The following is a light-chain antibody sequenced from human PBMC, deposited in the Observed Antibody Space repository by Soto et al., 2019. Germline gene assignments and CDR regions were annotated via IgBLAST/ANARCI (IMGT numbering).Light chain of an antibody. CDR2: ENN. CDR1: SGSIANNY. V-gene: IGLV6-57*04. J-gene: IGLJ2*01. Sequence: NFMLTQPHSVSESPGKTLSISCTRSSGSIANNYVQWYQQRPGSAPTTVIYENNQRLSGVPDRFSGSTDGSSNSASLTISGLHTEDEADYYCQSYDSDFVVFGGGTKLTLL. CDR3: QSYDSDFVV.